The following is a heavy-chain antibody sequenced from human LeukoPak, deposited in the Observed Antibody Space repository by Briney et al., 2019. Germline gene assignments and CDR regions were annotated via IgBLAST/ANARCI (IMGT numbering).Heavy chain of an antibody. CDR3: VGDLLIGGGSWSVPSLDS. CDR1: GFIFSNYW. D-gene: IGHD1-14*01. CDR2: INVDGSRK. Sequence: GGSLRLSCAASGFIFSNYWMHWVRQVPGKGLLWVSRINVDGSRKIYADSVKGRFAISRDNAKNTVSLQMNSLRVDDTAVYYCVGDLLIGGGSWSVPSLDSWGQGILVTASS. V-gene: IGHV3-74*01. J-gene: IGHJ4*02.